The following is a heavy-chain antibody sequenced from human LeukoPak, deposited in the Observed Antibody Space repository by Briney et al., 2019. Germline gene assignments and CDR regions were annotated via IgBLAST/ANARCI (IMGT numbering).Heavy chain of an antibody. CDR2: IYHSGRT. CDR3: ARALGTSQLFFDY. V-gene: IGHV4-38-2*02. D-gene: IGHD1-7*01. J-gene: IGHJ4*02. CDR1: GYSLCSVFY. Sequence: ETPSLSCTVSGYSLCSVFYWGWIRQPPGKGLECFGSIYHSGRTYYNPSLKSRVTISVDTSKNRFSLNLSSVTAADTAMYYCARALGTSQLFFDYWGERPGVTVSS.